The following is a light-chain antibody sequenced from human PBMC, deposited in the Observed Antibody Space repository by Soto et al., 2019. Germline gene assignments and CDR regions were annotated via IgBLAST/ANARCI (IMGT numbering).Light chain of an antibody. J-gene: IGKJ1*01. CDR2: GAS. CDR3: QQYNNWPQT. CDR1: QTVNSY. V-gene: IGKV3D-15*01. Sequence: VLTQAPATLSVSPGERATLSCRASQTVNSYLAWYQLKVGQAPRLLIYGASSRATGIPDRFSGSGSGTEFTLTISSLQSEDFGVYHCQQYNNWPQTFGRGTKVDIK.